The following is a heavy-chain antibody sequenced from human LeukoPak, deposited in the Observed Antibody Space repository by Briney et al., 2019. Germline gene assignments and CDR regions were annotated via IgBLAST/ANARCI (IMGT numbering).Heavy chain of an antibody. CDR2: VSYSGST. V-gene: IGHV4-39*01. J-gene: IGHJ4*02. CDR1: GDSISRSSSY. Sequence: SETLSLTCTVSGDSISRSSSYWGWIREPPGKGLEWIATVSYSGSTYYNPSLKSRVTISVDTSKNQFSLKLSSVTAADTAVYYCARHRNLGGYLFFDYWGQGTLVTVSS. CDR3: ARHRNLGGYLFFDY. D-gene: IGHD3-22*01.